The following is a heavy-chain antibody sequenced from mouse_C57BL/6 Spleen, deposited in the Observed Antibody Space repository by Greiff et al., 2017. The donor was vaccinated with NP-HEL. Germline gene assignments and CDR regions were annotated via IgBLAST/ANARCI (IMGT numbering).Heavy chain of an antibody. V-gene: IGHV1-64*01. CDR1: GYTFTSYW. CDR3: ASFGYYDYDGGY. D-gene: IGHD2-4*01. CDR2: IHPNSGST. J-gene: IGHJ2*01. Sequence: QVQLQQSGAELVKPGASVKLSCKASGYTFTSYWMHWVKQRPGQGLEWIGMIHPNSGSTNYNEKFKSKATLTVDKSSSTAYMQLSSLTSEDSAVYYCASFGYYDYDGGYWGQGTTLTVSS.